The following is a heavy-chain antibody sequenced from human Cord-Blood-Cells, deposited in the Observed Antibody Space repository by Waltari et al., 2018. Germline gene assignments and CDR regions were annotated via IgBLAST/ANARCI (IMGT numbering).Heavy chain of an antibody. V-gene: IGHV4-39*01. J-gene: IGHJ4*02. D-gene: IGHD6-6*01. CDR3: ARHGYSSSSYYFDY. Sequence: QLQLQESGPGLVKPSETLSLTCTVSGGSISSSSYYWGWIRQPPGKGLEWIGSIYYSGSTYYNPPLKSRVTISVDTSKNHFSLMLGSVTAADTAVYYCARHGYSSSSYYFDYWSQGTLVTVSS. CDR2: IYYSGST. CDR1: GGSISSSSYY.